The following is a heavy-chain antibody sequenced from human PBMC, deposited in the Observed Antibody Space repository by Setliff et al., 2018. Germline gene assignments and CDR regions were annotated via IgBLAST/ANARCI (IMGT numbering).Heavy chain of an antibody. CDR2: ISSNSNYI. CDR1: GFNLHVYT. J-gene: IGHJ4*02. D-gene: IGHD1-7*01. V-gene: IGHV3-21*01. CDR3: ARGSLSGTTYPSDY. Sequence: GGSLRLSCVASGFNLHVYTMEWVRQAPGKGLDWVSSISSNSNYIYTADSLKGRLTVSRDNAKNLLYLQLDSLTADDTAVYYCARGSLSGTTYPSDYWGQGTLVTVSS.